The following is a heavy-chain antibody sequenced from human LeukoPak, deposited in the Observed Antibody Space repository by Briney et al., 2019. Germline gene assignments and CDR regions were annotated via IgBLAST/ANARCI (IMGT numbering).Heavy chain of an antibody. Sequence: GGSLRLSCAASRFTFSSYAMSWVRQAPGKGLEWVSAISGSGGSTYYADSVKGRFTISRDNSKTTLYLQMNSLRAEDTAVYYCAKNSTWLLKYYFDYWGQGTLVTVSS. V-gene: IGHV3-23*01. CDR3: AKNSTWLLKYYFDY. CDR1: RFTFSSYA. J-gene: IGHJ4*02. CDR2: ISGSGGST. D-gene: IGHD3-22*01.